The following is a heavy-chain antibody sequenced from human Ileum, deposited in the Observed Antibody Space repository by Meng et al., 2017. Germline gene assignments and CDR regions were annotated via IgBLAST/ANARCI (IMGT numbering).Heavy chain of an antibody. J-gene: IGHJ6*02. Sequence: SLMISCVASDFIYSSYWMAWVRETPGKGLGWVVNIDSDGSEKNDVDSVKGRFIISRDNSKNTLYLQMNSLRAEDTAVYYCARDAVDGSGSWVVYYYYYDMDVWGQGTTVTVSS. D-gene: IGHD3-10*01. CDR3: ARDAVDGSGSWVVYYYYYDMDV. CDR1: DFIYSSYW. V-gene: IGHV3-7*01. CDR2: IDSDGSEK.